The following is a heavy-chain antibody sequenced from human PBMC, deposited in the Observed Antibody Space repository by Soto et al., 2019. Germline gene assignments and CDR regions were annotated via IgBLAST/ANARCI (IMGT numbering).Heavy chain of an antibody. CDR3: ARLADEAFDI. V-gene: IGHV4-31*03. Sequence: QVQLQESGPGLVKPSQNLSLTCTVSGGSISSGAYYWSWIRQHPGKGLEWIGYIHYSGNTYYNPSLKSRLIISMDTSKNYFSLRLTSVTAADTAVYYCARLADEAFDIWGQGTKVTVSS. J-gene: IGHJ3*02. D-gene: IGHD6-19*01. CDR2: IHYSGNT. CDR1: GGSISSGAYY.